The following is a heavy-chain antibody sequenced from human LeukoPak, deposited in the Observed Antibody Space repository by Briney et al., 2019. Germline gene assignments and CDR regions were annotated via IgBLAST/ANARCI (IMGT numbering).Heavy chain of an antibody. CDR2: IYNGGNT. Sequence: PSETLSLTCTVSGDSISSYYWSWVRQPAGEGLEWIGRIYNGGNTNYNPSLTSRVTMSVDTSKNQFSLTLSSVTAADTAVYYCARGGSSMVRGLRNALDIWGQRTMVTVSS. J-gene: IGHJ3*02. V-gene: IGHV4-4*07. D-gene: IGHD3-10*01. CDR1: GDSISSYY. CDR3: ARGGSSMVRGLRNALDI.